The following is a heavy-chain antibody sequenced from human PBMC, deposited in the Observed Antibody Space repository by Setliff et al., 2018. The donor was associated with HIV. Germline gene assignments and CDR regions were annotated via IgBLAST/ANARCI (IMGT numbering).Heavy chain of an antibody. J-gene: IGHJ5*01. CDR3: AREAGASSGWFGY. D-gene: IGHD6-19*01. Sequence: GGSLRLSCAASGFTFSGYNLNWVRQAPGKGLEWVSSISGSSGYEYYADSVKGRFTISRDSAKNSLYLQTSSLRAEDTAVYYCAREAGASSGWFGYWGQGTLVTVSS. CDR1: GFTFSGYN. V-gene: IGHV3-21*06. CDR2: ISGSSGYE.